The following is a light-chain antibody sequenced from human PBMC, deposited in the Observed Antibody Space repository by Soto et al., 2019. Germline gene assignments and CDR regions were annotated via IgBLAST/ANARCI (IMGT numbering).Light chain of an antibody. CDR2: EVS. V-gene: IGLV2-14*01. CDR3: SSYSSSNTLYV. J-gene: IGLJ1*01. CDR1: SSDVGGYIY. Sequence: QSALTQPASVSGSPGQSITISCTGTSSDVGGYIYVSWYQQHPGKAPKLMIYEVSNRPSGVSSRFSGSKSANTASLTISGLQAEDEADYYCSSYSSSNTLYVFGTGTRSPS.